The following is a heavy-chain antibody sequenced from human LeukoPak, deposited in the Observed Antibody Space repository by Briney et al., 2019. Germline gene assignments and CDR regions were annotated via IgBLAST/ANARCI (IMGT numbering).Heavy chain of an antibody. CDR2: ISTTSSTI. V-gene: IGHV3-48*02. CDR1: GFTFSSYE. Sequence: GGSLILSCTASGFTFSSYEMNWVRQAPGKGLEWVSYISTTSSTIYYADSVKGRFTMSRDNAKNSLYLQMDSLRDEDTAVYYCARGKEKWLDHFDYWGQGSLVTVSS. J-gene: IGHJ4*02. D-gene: IGHD6-19*01. CDR3: ARGKEKWLDHFDY.